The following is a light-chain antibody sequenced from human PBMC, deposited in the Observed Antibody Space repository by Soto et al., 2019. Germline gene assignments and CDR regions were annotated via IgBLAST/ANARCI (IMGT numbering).Light chain of an antibody. V-gene: IGKV3-15*01. J-gene: IGKJ1*01. CDR3: QQYGSSRGT. CDR1: QSVSTK. CDR2: GAS. Sequence: EIEMTQSPATLPVSPGERATLSCRASQSVSTKLAWYQQKPGQAPRLLIYGASTRAPGFPARFTGSGSGTEFTLTIRSLQSEDFAVYYCQQYGSSRGTFGQGTKVEIK.